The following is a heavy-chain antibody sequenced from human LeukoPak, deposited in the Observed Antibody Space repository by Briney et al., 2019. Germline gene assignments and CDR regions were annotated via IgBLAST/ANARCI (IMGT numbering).Heavy chain of an antibody. D-gene: IGHD6-19*01. Sequence: GGSLRLSCAASGFTLSSYWMHWFRQVPGKGPEWVAVISYDGSNNYYVDPVKGRFTISRDNSKNTLYLQMNSLRAEDTAVYYCAKSMGQWLPPDYWGQGTLVTVSS. CDR3: AKSMGQWLPPDY. CDR2: ISYDGSNN. J-gene: IGHJ4*02. CDR1: GFTLSSYW. V-gene: IGHV3-30*18.